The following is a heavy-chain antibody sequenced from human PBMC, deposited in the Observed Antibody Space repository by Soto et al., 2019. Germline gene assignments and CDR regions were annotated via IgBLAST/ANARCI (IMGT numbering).Heavy chain of an antibody. CDR2: IYTGDSDT. J-gene: IGHJ5*02. CDR1: GYCFTNYW. CDR3: ARSGIASQWFDP. Sequence: PGVSLKISCEGAGYCFTNYWIGWVRQMLGKGLEWMGMIYTGDSDTIYSPFSQCQVPISPDKYISSDYLQWSSRQASDTDMYYCARSGIASQWFDPWGQGTLIIVSS. D-gene: IGHD6-13*01. V-gene: IGHV5-51*01.